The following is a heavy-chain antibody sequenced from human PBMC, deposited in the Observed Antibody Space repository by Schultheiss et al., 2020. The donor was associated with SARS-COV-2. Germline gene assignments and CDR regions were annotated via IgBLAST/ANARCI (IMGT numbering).Heavy chain of an antibody. CDR2: ISSSGETK. D-gene: IGHD3-16*02. Sequence: GESLKISCAASGFTFSSYGMHWVRQAPGKGLEWVSYISSSGETKRYSDSVKGRFTISRDNAKNSLYLQMNSLRAEDTAVYYCARLDGEILFYGVDVWGQGTTVTVSS. J-gene: IGHJ6*02. CDR3: ARLDGEILFYGVDV. CDR1: GFTFSSYG. V-gene: IGHV3-48*04.